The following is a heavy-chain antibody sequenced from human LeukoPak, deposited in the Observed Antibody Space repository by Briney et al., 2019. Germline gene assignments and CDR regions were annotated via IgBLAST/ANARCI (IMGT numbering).Heavy chain of an antibody. CDR1: GFTFSSYW. CDR2: IKQDGSEK. CDR3: ARDITSGWFHSDAFDI. D-gene: IGHD6-19*01. V-gene: IGHV3-7*01. Sequence: PGGSLRLSCAASGFTFSSYWMSWVRQAPGKGLEWVANIKQDGSEKYYVDSVKGRFTISRDNAKNSLYLQMNRLRAEDTAVYYCARDITSGWFHSDAFDIWGQGTMVTVSS. J-gene: IGHJ3*02.